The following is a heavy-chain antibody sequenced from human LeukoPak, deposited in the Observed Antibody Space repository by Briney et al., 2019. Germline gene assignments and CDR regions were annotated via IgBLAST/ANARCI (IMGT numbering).Heavy chain of an antibody. Sequence: PGRSLRLSCAASGFTFSSYGMHWVRQAPGKGLEWVAVISYDGSNKYYAGSVKGRFTISRDNSKNTLYLQMNSLRAEDTAVYYCAKNGAQWLAEGYNWFDPWGQGTLVTVSS. CDR2: ISYDGSNK. D-gene: IGHD6-19*01. V-gene: IGHV3-30*18. J-gene: IGHJ5*02. CDR1: GFTFSSYG. CDR3: AKNGAQWLAEGYNWFDP.